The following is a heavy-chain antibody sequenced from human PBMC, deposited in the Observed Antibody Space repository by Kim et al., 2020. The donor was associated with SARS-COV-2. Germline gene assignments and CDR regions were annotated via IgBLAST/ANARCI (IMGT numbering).Heavy chain of an antibody. J-gene: IGHJ5*01. V-gene: IGHV1-8*01. CDR3: ARGRVTTIFGVTILSDGF. Sequence: ASVKVSCKAAGYTFTRYDINWVRQAPGQGLEWMGWMNPNSGNTGYAQKFQGRVTMTSDTSINTAYMELSGLRFEDTAFYYCARGRVTTIFGVTILSDGF. CDR2: MNPNSGNT. CDR1: GYTFTRYD. D-gene: IGHD3-3*01.